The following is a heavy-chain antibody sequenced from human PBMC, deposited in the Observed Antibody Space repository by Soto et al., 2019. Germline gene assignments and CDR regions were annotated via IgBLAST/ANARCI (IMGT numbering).Heavy chain of an antibody. V-gene: IGHV5-51*01. Sequence: GESLKISCXGSGYSFTNYWIGWVRQMPGRGLEWMGIIYPGDSDTKYSPSFQGQVTISADKSITTAYLQWSSLKASDTAMYYCARNRKSGYDWVYYYYGMDVWGQGTTVTVSS. D-gene: IGHD5-12*01. CDR3: ARNRKSGYDWVYYYYGMDV. J-gene: IGHJ6*02. CDR2: IYPGDSDT. CDR1: GYSFTNYW.